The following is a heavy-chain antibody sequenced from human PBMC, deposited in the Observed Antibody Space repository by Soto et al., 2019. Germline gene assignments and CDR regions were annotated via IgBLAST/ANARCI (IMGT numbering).Heavy chain of an antibody. V-gene: IGHV4-59*01. CDR2: IYYSGST. CDR3: ARVLGYSNHQGRGYYYYGMDV. J-gene: IGHJ6*02. CDR1: GGSISSYY. Sequence: SEPLSLPCTVSGGSISSYYWSWIRQPPGKGLEWIGYIYYSGSTNYNPSLKSRVTISVDTSKNQFSLKLSSVTAADTAVYYCARVLGYSNHQGRGYYYYGMDVWGQGTTVTVSS. D-gene: IGHD4-4*01.